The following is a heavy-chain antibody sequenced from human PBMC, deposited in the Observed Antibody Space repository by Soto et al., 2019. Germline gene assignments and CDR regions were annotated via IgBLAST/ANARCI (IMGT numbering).Heavy chain of an antibody. J-gene: IGHJ6*02. CDR3: AKDLAYSSSWYPYYYYYGMDV. Sequence: LRLSCAASGFTFSSYGMHWVRQAPGKGLEWVAVISYDGSNKYYADSVKGRFTISRDNSKNTLYLQMNSLGAEDTAVYYCAKDLAYSSSWYPYYYYYGMDVWGQGTTVTVSS. V-gene: IGHV3-30*18. CDR1: GFTFSSYG. CDR2: ISYDGSNK. D-gene: IGHD6-13*01.